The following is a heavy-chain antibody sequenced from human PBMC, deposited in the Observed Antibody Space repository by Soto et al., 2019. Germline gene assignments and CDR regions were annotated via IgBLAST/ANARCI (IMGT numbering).Heavy chain of an antibody. Sequence: QVQLVESGGGVVQPGRALRLSCAGAGFTFSSYGMHWGRQAPGKGLGWVAVIWYDGSKKYYADSVKGRFTISRDNSKNTLYLQMNSLRAEDTAVYYCATDALRENAFDIWGQGTMVTVSS. V-gene: IGHV3-33*01. CDR1: GFTFSSYG. CDR3: ATDALRENAFDI. D-gene: IGHD1-26*01. CDR2: IWYDGSKK. J-gene: IGHJ3*02.